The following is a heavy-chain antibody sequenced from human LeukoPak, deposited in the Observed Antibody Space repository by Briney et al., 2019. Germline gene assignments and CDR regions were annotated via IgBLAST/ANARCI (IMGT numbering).Heavy chain of an antibody. CDR2: ISGSDGTT. CDR1: GFTFSSYA. CDR3: AKEGGSSIWSGSHFDY. V-gene: IGHV3-23*01. D-gene: IGHD3-3*01. J-gene: IGHJ4*02. Sequence: GGSLRLSCAASGFTFSSYAVTWVRQTPGKGLEWVSTISGSDGTTYYADSVKGRFTISRDDSKNTLYLHMNSLRAEGTAVYYCAKEGGSSIWSGSHFDYWGQGTLVTVSS.